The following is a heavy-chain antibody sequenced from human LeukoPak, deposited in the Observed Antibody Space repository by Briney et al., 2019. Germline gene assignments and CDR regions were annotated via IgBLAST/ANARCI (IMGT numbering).Heavy chain of an antibody. CDR3: ARGRSGYGGNSGIASCDY. D-gene: IGHD4-23*01. CDR1: GDSISNGYY. V-gene: IGHV4-38-2*02. J-gene: IGHJ4*02. CDR2: IYHTGST. Sequence: PSETLSLTCTVSGDSISNGYYWGWIRPAPGKGREWIGNIYHTGSTYYNPSLKSRVIISVDTSKNQFSLKLSSVTAADTAVYYCARGRSGYGGNSGIASCDYWGQGTLVTVSS.